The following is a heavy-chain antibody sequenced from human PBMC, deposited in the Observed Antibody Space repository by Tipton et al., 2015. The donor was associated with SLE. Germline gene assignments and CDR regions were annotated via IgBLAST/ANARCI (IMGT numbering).Heavy chain of an antibody. CDR3: ARDLSRSGWYWFGP. D-gene: IGHD6-19*01. Sequence: SLRLSCAASGFTFTTQVMHWVRQAPGKGLEWVAVISYDGSYQYYADSVKGRFTISRDNSKNMLYLQMNSLRAEDTAVYYCARDLSRSGWYWFGPWGQGTRVTVSS. CDR1: GFTFTTQV. CDR2: ISYDGSYQ. V-gene: IGHV3-33*01. J-gene: IGHJ5*02.